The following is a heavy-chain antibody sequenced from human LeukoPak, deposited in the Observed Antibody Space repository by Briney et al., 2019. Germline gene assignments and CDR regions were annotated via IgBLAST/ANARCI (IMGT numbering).Heavy chain of an antibody. Sequence: GGSLRLSCAASGFTFSSYSMNWVRQAPGKGLEWVSSISSSSSYIYYADSVKGRFTISRDNAKNPLYLQMNSLRAEDTAVCYCARDGEYGGYVGNYYYYGMDVWGQGTTVTVSS. CDR1: GFTFSSYS. CDR2: ISSSSSYI. D-gene: IGHD5-12*01. V-gene: IGHV3-21*01. CDR3: ARDGEYGGYVGNYYYYGMDV. J-gene: IGHJ6*02.